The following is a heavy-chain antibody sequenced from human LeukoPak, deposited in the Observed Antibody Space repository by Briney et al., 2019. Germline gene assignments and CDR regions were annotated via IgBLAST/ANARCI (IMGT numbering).Heavy chain of an antibody. CDR2: VYDGGTT. V-gene: IGHV3-53*01. CDR3: ARWYCSSAYCYYDY. J-gene: IGHJ4*01. D-gene: IGHD2-2*01. CDR1: GFTVSNNY. Sequence: GGSLRLSCAASGFTVSNNYLSWVRQAPGKGLEWVSFVYDGGTTVYADSVKGRFTISRDNSKNTLYLEMNSLRAEDTAVYYCARWYCSSAYCYYDYWGXXTLVTASS.